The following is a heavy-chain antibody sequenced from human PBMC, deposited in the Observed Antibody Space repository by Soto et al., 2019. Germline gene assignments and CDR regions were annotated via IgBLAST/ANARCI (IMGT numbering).Heavy chain of an antibody. D-gene: IGHD2-2*01. CDR2: IYYSGST. J-gene: IGHJ4*02. CDR3: ARHRTYLGYCSSTSCYEGAFDY. Sequence: SETLSLTCTVSGGSISSYYWSWIRQPPGKGLEWIGYIYYSGSTNYNPSLKSRVTISVDTSKNQFSLKLSSVTAADTAVYHCARHRTYLGYCSSTSCYEGAFDYWGQGTLVTVSS. CDR1: GGSISSYY. V-gene: IGHV4-59*08.